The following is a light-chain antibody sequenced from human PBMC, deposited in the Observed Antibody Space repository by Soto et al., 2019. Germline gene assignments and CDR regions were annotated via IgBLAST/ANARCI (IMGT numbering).Light chain of an antibody. V-gene: IGKV2-28*01. CDR3: IQALQTLT. CDR2: LGS. J-gene: IGKJ4*01. CDR1: QSLLHSNGYNY. Sequence: DIVMTQSPLSLPVTPGEPASISCRSSQSLLHSNGYNYLDWYLQKPGQSPQLLIYLGSNRASGVPDRFSGSGSGTDFTLKISRVEADDVGVYYCIQALQTLTFGGGTKVEIK.